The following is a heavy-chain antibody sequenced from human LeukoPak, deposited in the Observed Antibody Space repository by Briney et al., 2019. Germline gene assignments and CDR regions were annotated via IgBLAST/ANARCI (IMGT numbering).Heavy chain of an antibody. Sequence: GGSLRLSCAASGFTFSNYGMHWVRQAPGKGLGWVAVISYDGSNKYYADSVKGRFTISRDNSKNTLYLQMNSLRAEDTGVYYCARYNYGFDYWGQGALVTVSS. CDR2: ISYDGSNK. CDR3: ARYNYGFDY. V-gene: IGHV3-30*03. J-gene: IGHJ4*02. D-gene: IGHD5-18*01. CDR1: GFTFSNYG.